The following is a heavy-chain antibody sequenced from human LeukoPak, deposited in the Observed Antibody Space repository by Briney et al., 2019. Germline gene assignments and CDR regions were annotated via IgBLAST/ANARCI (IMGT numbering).Heavy chain of an antibody. CDR3: ARPQAYDFWSGYYTNRPIYYFDY. Sequence: ASETLSLTCSVYGGSFSSYYWSWIRQPPGKGLEWIGEINHSGSTNYNPSLKSRVTISVDTSKNQFSLKLSSVTAADTAVYYCARPQAYDFWSGYYTNRPIYYFDYWGQGTLVTVSS. V-gene: IGHV4-34*01. J-gene: IGHJ4*02. CDR1: GGSFSSYY. D-gene: IGHD3-3*01. CDR2: INHSGST.